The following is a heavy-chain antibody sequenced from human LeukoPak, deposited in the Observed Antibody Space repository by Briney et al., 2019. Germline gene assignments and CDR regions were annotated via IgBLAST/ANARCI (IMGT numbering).Heavy chain of an antibody. CDR3: TRDGLHTAHFDY. J-gene: IGHJ4*02. Sequence: GGSLRLSCAASGFTFSTYTMNWVRQAPGKGLEWVSTVSDSRDVHYSDSVKGRFTISRDNARNSLYLQMNSLRDEDTAVYYCTRDGLHTAHFDYWGQGTLATVSS. CDR2: VSDSRDV. V-gene: IGHV3-48*02. D-gene: IGHD5-18*01. CDR1: GFTFSTYT.